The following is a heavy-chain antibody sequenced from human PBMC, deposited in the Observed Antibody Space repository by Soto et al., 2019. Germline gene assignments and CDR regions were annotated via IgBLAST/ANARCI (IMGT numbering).Heavy chain of an antibody. CDR2: TYYRSKWYN. Sequence: SQTLSLTCAFSGDRFLSNRALGNWTRKSPSRALECWGRTYYRSKWYNDYAVSVKSRITINPDTSKNQFSLQLNSVTPEDTAVYYCASLVGYSSSSFDYWGQGTLVTVSS. D-gene: IGHD6-6*01. V-gene: IGHV6-1*01. CDR1: GDRFLSNRAL. CDR3: ASLVGYSSSSFDY. J-gene: IGHJ4*02.